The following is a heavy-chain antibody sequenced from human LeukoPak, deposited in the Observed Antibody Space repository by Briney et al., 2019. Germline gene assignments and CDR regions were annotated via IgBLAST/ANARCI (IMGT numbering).Heavy chain of an antibody. V-gene: IGHV3-64*01. D-gene: IGHD2-15*01. J-gene: IGHJ4*02. CDR1: GFTFNTYA. CDR2: ISSSGGNT. CDR3: ARASGRGLYYFDY. Sequence: GGSLRLSCAASGFTFNTYAMHWVRQAPGKGLEFVSSISSSGGNTYYANSVKGRFTISRDDSKNMLYLQMGSLRPEDMAVYYCARASGRGLYYFDYWGQGTLVTVSS.